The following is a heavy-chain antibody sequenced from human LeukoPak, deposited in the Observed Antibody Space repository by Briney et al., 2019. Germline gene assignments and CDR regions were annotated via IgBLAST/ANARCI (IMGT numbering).Heavy chain of an antibody. CDR2: IYYSGST. D-gene: IGHD2-2*01. CDR1: GGSISSYY. J-gene: IGHJ6*03. CDR3: ARGLVVPAAMGRYYMDV. V-gene: IGHV4-59*01. Sequence: ASETLSLTCTVSGGSISSYYWSWIRQPPGKGLEWIGYIYYSGSTNYNPSLKSRVTISVDTSKNQFSLKLSSVTAADTAVYYCARGLVVPAAMGRYYMDVWGKGTTVTVSS.